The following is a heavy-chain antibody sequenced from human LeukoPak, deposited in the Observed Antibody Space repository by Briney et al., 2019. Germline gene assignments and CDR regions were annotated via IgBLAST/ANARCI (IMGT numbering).Heavy chain of an antibody. D-gene: IGHD3-3*01. CDR2: ISYDGSNK. J-gene: IGHJ4*02. CDR1: GFTFSTYG. CDR3: ARDHWSGSYFGY. Sequence: GGSLRLPCAASGFTFSTYGIHWVRQAPGKGLEWVAVISYDGSNKYYADSVKGRFTISRDNSKNTLYLQMNSLRAEDTAVYYCARDHWSGSYFGYWGQGTLVTVSS. V-gene: IGHV3-30*14.